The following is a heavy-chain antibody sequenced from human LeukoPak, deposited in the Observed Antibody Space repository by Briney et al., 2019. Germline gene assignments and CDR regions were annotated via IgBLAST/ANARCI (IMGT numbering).Heavy chain of an antibody. CDR3: ARLITPAYLYCYYYYGMDV. V-gene: IGHV3-48*03. D-gene: IGHD3-22*01. J-gene: IGHJ6*02. CDR1: GFTFSSYE. CDR2: ISSSGSTI. Sequence: PGGSLRLSCAASGFTFSSYEMNWVRQAPGKGLEWVSYISSSGSTIYYADSVKGRFTISRDNAKNSLYLQMNSLRAEDTAVYYCARLITPAYLYCYYYYGMDVWGQGTTVTVSS.